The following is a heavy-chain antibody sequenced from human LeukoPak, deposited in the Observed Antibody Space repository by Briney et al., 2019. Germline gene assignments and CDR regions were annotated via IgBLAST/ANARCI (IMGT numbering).Heavy chain of an antibody. CDR1: GFTFSDYY. Sequence: GGSLRLSCAASGFTFSDYYMSGIRQAPGKGLEGVSYISSSGSTIYYADSVKGRFTISRDNAKNSLYLQMNSLRVEDTAVYHCAKLKESYFYMDVWGKGTTVTISS. V-gene: IGHV3-11*01. CDR2: ISSSGSTI. CDR3: AKLKESYFYMDV. J-gene: IGHJ6*03. D-gene: IGHD3-10*01.